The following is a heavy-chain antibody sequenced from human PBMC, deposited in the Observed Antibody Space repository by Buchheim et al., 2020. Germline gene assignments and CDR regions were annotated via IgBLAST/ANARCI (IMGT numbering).Heavy chain of an antibody. V-gene: IGHV3-13*04. CDR3: SRGAGELELRTMDV. CDR2: IGVGCDT. Sequence: EVQLVESGGGLVEPGGSLRLSCAASGFTFSNYEMHWVRQVIGKGLEWVSTIGVGCDTYYPGSVKGRFTISRENAKNYLYLQMNSLRAGDTAVYYCSRGAGELELRTMDVWGQGTT. D-gene: IGHD1-7*01. J-gene: IGHJ6*02. CDR1: GFTFSNYE.